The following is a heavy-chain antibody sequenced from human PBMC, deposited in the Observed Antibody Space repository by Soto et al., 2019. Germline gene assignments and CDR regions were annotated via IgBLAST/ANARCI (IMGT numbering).Heavy chain of an antibody. CDR2: ISYDGSNK. Sequence: GSLRLSCAASGFTFSSYGMHWVRQAPGKGLEWVAVISYDGSNKYYADSVKGRFTISRDNSKNTLYLQMNSLRAEDTSVYYCAKDRDSYGYRDAFDIWGQGTMVTVSS. CDR1: GFTFSSYG. CDR3: AKDRDSYGYRDAFDI. D-gene: IGHD5-18*01. V-gene: IGHV3-30*18. J-gene: IGHJ3*02.